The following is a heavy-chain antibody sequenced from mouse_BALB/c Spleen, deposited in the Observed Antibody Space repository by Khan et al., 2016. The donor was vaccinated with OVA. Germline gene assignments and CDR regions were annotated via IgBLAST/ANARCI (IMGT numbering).Heavy chain of an antibody. CDR1: GYTFTNYW. J-gene: IGHJ4*01. CDR3: AIPSNFGTNYATMDD. V-gene: IGHV1-63*02. CDR2: IYPGNGNT. Sequence: QVQLQQSGAELVRPGTSVKMSCKAAGYTFTNYWIGWINQRPGHGLEWIGDIYPGNGNTNYNEKFKGKATLTADTSSSTAYLQLSSLTSEDSAIYSGAIPSNFGTNYATMDDWGQGTSVTVSS. D-gene: IGHD1-1*01.